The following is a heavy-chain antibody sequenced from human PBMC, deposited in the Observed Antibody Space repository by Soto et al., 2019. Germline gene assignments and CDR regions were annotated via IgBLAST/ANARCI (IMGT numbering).Heavy chain of an antibody. V-gene: IGHV1-18*01. D-gene: IGHD3-3*01. CDR2: ISAYNGNT. CDR3: ARDQYYDFWSGYIDYYYYGMDV. J-gene: IGHJ6*02. CDR1: GYTFTSYD. Sequence: ASVKVSCKASGYTFTSYDINWVRQAPGQGLEWMGWISAYNGNTNYAQKLQGRVTMTTGTSTSTAYMELRSLRSDDTAVYYCARDQYYDFWSGYIDYYYYGMDVWGQGTTVTVSS.